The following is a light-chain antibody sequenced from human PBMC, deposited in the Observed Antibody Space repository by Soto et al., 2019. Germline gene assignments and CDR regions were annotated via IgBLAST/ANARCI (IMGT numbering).Light chain of an antibody. J-gene: IGKJ5*01. CDR1: QTFSSH. CDR3: XXXSNWPPVIT. CDR2: DAS. V-gene: IGKV3-11*01. Sequence: EIVLTQSPATLSLSPGERATLSCRASQTFSSHLAWYQQKPGQAPRLLIYDASKRATGIPARFSGSGSGTDFXXXXXXXXPEDXAVYXXXXXSNWPPVITFGQGTRLEIK.